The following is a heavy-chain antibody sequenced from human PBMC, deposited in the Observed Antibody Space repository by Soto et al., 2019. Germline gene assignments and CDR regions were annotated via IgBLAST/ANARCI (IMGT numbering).Heavy chain of an antibody. V-gene: IGHV1-2*02. CDR3: ARPTRYYYDSSGQSAWFDP. CDR2: INPNSGGT. J-gene: IGHJ5*02. Sequence: ASVKVSCKASGYTFTGYYMHWVRQAPGQGLEWMGWINPNSGGTNYAQKFQGRVTITADESTSTAYMELSSLRSEDTAVYYCARPTRYYYDSSGQSAWFDPWGQGTLVTVSS. CDR1: GYTFTGYY. D-gene: IGHD3-22*01.